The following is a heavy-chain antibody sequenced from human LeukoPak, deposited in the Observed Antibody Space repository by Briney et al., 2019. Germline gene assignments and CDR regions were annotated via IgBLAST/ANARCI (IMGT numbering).Heavy chain of an antibody. J-gene: IGHJ4*02. Sequence: SETLSLTCTVSGYSISSGYYWGWIRQPPGKGLEWIGSIYHSGSTNYNPSLKSRVTMSVDTSKNQFSLKLDSVTAADTAVYYCANTYYYGSGSYHYFDYWGQGTLVTVSS. V-gene: IGHV4-38-2*02. CDR3: ANTYYYGSGSYHYFDY. CDR1: GYSISSGYY. CDR2: IYHSGST. D-gene: IGHD3-10*01.